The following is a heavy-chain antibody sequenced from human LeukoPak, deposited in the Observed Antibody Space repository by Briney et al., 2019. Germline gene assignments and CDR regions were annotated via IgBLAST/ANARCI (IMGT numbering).Heavy chain of an antibody. J-gene: IGHJ1*01. CDR1: GFTVSSNY. V-gene: IGHV3-53*01. D-gene: IGHD2-21*02. Sequence: PGGSLRLSCAASGFTVSSNYMSWVRQAPGKGLEWVSVIYSGGNTYYADSVKGRFTISRDNSKNTLYLQMNSLRAEDTAVYYCARRFVTAANTPIGFQHWGQGTLVTVSS. CDR3: ARRFVTAANTPIGFQH. CDR2: IYSGGNT.